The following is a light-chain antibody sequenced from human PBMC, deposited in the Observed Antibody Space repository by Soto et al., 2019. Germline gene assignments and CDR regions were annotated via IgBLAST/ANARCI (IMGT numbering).Light chain of an antibody. Sequence: SYELTQPPSVSVSPGQTARITCSGDALPKQYAYWYQQKPGQAPVLVIYKDSERPSGIPERFSGSSSGTTVTLTISGVQAEDEADYSCQSADSSGTYVFGTGTKVTVL. CDR2: KDS. CDR1: ALPKQY. J-gene: IGLJ1*01. V-gene: IGLV3-25*02. CDR3: QSADSSGTYV.